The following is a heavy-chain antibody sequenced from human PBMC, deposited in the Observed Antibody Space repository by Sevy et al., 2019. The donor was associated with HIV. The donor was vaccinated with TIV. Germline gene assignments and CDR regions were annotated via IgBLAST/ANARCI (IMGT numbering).Heavy chain of an antibody. D-gene: IGHD5-18*01. V-gene: IGHV3-30*18. CDR3: AKMGPDRYGDTAAIYYYYYYMDV. CDR1: GFTFSSYG. Sequence: GGSLRLSCAASGFTFSSYGMHWVRRAPGKGLEWVAVISYDGSNKYYADSVKGRFTISRDNSKNTLYLQMNSLRAEDTAVYYCAKMGPDRYGDTAAIYYYYYYMDVWGKGTTVTVSS. J-gene: IGHJ6*03. CDR2: ISYDGSNK.